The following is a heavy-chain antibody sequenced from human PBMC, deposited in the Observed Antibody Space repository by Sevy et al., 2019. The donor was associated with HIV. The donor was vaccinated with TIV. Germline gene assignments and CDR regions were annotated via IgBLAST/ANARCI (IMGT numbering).Heavy chain of an antibody. J-gene: IGHJ4*02. CDR1: GFTFTDYF. D-gene: IGHD2-15*01. CDR2: IDQDGSQK. Sequence: GGSLRLSCAASGFTFTDYFMGWVRQAPGKGLEWVANIDQDGSQKNYVDSVKGRFTISGDNAKNSVYLQMNRLRVDDTAVYYCAREWWPGDYWGQGTLVTVSS. V-gene: IGHV3-7*01. CDR3: AREWWPGDY.